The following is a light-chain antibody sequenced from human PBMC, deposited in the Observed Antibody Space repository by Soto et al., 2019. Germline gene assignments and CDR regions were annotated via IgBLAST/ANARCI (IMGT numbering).Light chain of an antibody. CDR3: QKYTNVPA. Sequence: DIRMTQSPSSLSASVGDRVTITCRASQGISNYLAWYQQIPGKVPKLLISAASTLQSGVPSRFSGSGSGTDFTLTISSLQPEDLATYYCQKYTNVPAFGGGTKVDIK. CDR2: AAS. CDR1: QGISNY. J-gene: IGKJ4*01. V-gene: IGKV1-27*01.